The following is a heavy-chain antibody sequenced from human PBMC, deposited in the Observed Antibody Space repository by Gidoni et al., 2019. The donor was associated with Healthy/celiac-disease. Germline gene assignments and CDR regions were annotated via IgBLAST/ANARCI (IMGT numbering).Heavy chain of an antibody. CDR1: GYPFTSYY. D-gene: IGHD2-15*01. Sequence: QVQLVQSGAEVKKPGASVKVSCKASGYPFTSYYMHWVRQAPGQGLAWMVKINPSGVSTSYAQKVQGRVTRTRDTSTSTGYMELSSLRSEDTAVYYCARSFSGYCSGGSCYYYYMDVWGKGSTVTVSS. V-gene: IGHV1-46*04. J-gene: IGHJ6*03. CDR2: INPSGVST. CDR3: ARSFSGYCSGGSCYYYYMDV.